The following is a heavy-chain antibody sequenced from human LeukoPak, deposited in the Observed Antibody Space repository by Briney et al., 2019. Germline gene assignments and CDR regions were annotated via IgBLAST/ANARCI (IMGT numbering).Heavy chain of an antibody. Sequence: GASVKVSCKASGYTFTSYDINWVRQATGQGLEWMGWMNPNSGNTGYAQKFQGRVTMTRNTSISTAYMELSSLRYEDTAVYYCARGEDILTGYSDYYYYYYMDVWSKGTTVTVSS. D-gene: IGHD3-9*01. CDR1: GYTFTSYD. CDR2: MNPNSGNT. V-gene: IGHV1-8*01. J-gene: IGHJ6*03. CDR3: ARGEDILTGYSDYYYYYYMDV.